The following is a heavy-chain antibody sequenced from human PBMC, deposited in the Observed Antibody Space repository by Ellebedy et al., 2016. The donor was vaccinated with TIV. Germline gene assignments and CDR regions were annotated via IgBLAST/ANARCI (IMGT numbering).Heavy chain of an antibody. J-gene: IGHJ6*02. CDR3: ARWRRGMVAAYYYYYGMDV. Sequence: SVKVSXKASGGTFSSYAISWVRQAPGQGLEWMGGIIPIFGTANYAQKFQGRVTITADESTSTAYMELSSLRSEDTAVYYCARWRRGMVAAYYYYYGMDVWGQGTTVTVSS. D-gene: IGHD1-26*01. CDR1: GGTFSSYA. CDR2: IIPIFGTA. V-gene: IGHV1-69*13.